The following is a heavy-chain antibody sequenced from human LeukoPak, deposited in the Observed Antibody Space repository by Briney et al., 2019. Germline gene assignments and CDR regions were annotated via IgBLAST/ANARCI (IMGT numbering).Heavy chain of an antibody. D-gene: IGHD6-13*01. CDR1: GYTLTELS. Sequence: GASVKVSCKVSGYTLTELSMHWVRQAPGNGLEWLGVFDPEDGETIYAQKFRGRVTMTEDTSTDTAYMELSSLRSDDTAVYYCATNRRGDSNNWSGPSYWGRGTVVTVS. V-gene: IGHV1-24*01. CDR3: ATNRRGDSNNWSGPSY. CDR2: FDPEDGET. J-gene: IGHJ4*02.